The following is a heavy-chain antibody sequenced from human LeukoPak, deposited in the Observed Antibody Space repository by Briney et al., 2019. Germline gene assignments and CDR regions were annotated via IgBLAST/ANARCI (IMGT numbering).Heavy chain of an antibody. D-gene: IGHD1-14*01. J-gene: IGHJ3*02. CDR1: GFTFTTYW. Sequence: GGSLRLSCTASGFTFTTYWMSWVRHPPGKGLEWVANIKQDGTEKYYVDSVKGRFTISRDNAKNSLYLQMNSLRAEDTAVYYCARSPSEGPPRGIWGQGTMVTVSS. CDR2: IKQDGTEK. V-gene: IGHV3-7*01. CDR3: ARSPSEGPPRGI.